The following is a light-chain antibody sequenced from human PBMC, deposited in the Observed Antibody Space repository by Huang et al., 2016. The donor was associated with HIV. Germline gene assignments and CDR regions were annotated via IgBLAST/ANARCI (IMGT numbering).Light chain of an antibody. CDR1: QSLLYSSNNNKS. V-gene: IGKV4-1*01. CDR2: WAS. Sequence: IVVTQSPDSLAVSLGERAAINCKSSQSLLYSSNNNKSLAWYQQKPGQSPALLIYWASTRAPGVPDRFNGSGSGTDFTLTINSLQTEDVALYYCQQYFSTPLTFGGGTKVDIK. J-gene: IGKJ4*01. CDR3: QQYFSTPLT.